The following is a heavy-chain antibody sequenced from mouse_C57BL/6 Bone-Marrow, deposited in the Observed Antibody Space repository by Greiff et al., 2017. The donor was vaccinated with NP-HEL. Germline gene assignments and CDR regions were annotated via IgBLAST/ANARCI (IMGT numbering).Heavy chain of an antibody. CDR2: ISSGSSTI. J-gene: IGHJ4*01. CDR1: GFTFSDYG. V-gene: IGHV5-17*01. CDR3: ASHYYGSSFYAMDY. Sequence: DVKLVESGGGLVKPGGSLKLSCAASGFTFSDYGMHWVRQAPEKGLEWVAYISSGSSTIYYADTVKGRFTITRDNAKNTLFLQMTSLRSEDTAMYYCASHYYGSSFYAMDYWGQGTSVTVSS. D-gene: IGHD1-1*01.